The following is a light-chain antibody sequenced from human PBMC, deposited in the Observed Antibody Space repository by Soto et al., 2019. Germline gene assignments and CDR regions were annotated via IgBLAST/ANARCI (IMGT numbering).Light chain of an antibody. CDR1: QSISSW. CDR3: QQYGNSPQT. Sequence: DIQMTQSPSTLSASVGDRVTITCRASQSISSWLAWYQQKPGKAPKLLIYKASSLESGVPSRFSGSGSGTEFTPTISRLEPEDFVVYYCQQYGNSPQTFGQGTKVDIK. CDR2: KAS. J-gene: IGKJ1*01. V-gene: IGKV1-5*03.